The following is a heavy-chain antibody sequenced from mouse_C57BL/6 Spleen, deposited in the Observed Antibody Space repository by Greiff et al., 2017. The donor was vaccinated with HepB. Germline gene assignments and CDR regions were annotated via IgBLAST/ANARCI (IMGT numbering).Heavy chain of an antibody. CDR3: TRKNYGSSHFDY. CDR2: IDPETGGT. Sequence: VKLQESGAELVRPGASVTLSCKASGYTFTDYEMHWVKQTPVHGLEWIGAIDPETGGTAYNQKFKGKAILTADKSSSTAYMELRSLTSEDSAVYYCTRKNYGSSHFDYWGQGTTLTVSS. J-gene: IGHJ2*01. D-gene: IGHD1-1*01. CDR1: GYTFTDYE. V-gene: IGHV1-15*01.